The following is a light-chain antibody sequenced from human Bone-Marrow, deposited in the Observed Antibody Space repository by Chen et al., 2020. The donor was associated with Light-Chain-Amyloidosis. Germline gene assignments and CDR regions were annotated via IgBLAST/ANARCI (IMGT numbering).Light chain of an antibody. CDR1: DLPTKY. Sequence: SYELTQPPSVSVSPGQTARITCSGDDLPTKYAYWYQQKPGQAPVLVIHRDTERPSGISGRFSGSSAGTTATLTISGVQAEDEADYLCQSADSSGTYEVIFGGGTKLTVL. CDR2: RDT. V-gene: IGLV3-25*03. J-gene: IGLJ2*01. CDR3: QSADSSGTYEVI.